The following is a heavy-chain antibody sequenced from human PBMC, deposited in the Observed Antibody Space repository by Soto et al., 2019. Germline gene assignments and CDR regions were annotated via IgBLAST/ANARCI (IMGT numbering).Heavy chain of an antibody. CDR2: LSWNGDYT. D-gene: IGHD6-6*01. Sequence: EVQLVESGGGLVQPGRSLRLSCAVSGFTFDDYAMHWVRQAPGKGLEWVSGLSWNGDYTGYADPVKGRFTISRDNTKNSLYLQMTSLRAEDTALYYCAKGTRSSYYYGMDVWGQGTTVTVSS. J-gene: IGHJ6*02. V-gene: IGHV3-9*01. CDR3: AKGTRSSYYYGMDV. CDR1: GFTFDDYA.